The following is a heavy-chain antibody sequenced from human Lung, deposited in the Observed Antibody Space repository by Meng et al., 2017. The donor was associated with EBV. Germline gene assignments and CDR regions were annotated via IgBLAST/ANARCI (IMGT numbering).Heavy chain of an antibody. Sequence: QVQLVQSGSELKKPGASVRISCKASGYTFTTYGMNWVRQAPGQGLEWMGWINTNTGKPTYAQGLTGRFVFSLDTSVSTAYLQISSLKAEDTAVYYCAGDSEAADYWGQGTLVTVSS. CDR1: GYTFTTYG. CDR3: AGDSEAADY. J-gene: IGHJ4*02. V-gene: IGHV7-4-1*02. D-gene: IGHD6-25*01. CDR2: INTNTGKP.